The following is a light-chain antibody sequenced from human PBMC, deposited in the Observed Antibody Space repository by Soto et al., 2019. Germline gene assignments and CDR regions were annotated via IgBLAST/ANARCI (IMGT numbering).Light chain of an antibody. J-gene: IGLJ3*02. V-gene: IGLV2-14*03. CDR3: SSYTTINTVVL. CDR2: DVT. CDR1: TSDIGAYNY. Sequence: QSALTQPASVSGPPGQSITFSCTGTTSDIGAYNYVSWYQHHPGKAPKLLIYDVTARPSGVSDRFSGSKSGTTASLTISGLQAEDEADYFCSSYTTINTVVLFGGGTKLTVL.